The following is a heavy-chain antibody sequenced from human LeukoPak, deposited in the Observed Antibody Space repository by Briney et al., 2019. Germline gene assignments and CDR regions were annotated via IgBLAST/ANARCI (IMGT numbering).Heavy chain of an antibody. J-gene: IGHJ3*02. V-gene: IGHV3-7*03. CDR2: IKGDDSRR. Sequence: GGSLRLSCAASGFTFSTHWMAWVRQSPGKDPEWVANIKGDDSRRNYVDSVKGRFTISRDNAKNSLYLQLSSLRAEDTAVYYCARDPSPCSNNICYDVFDIWGQGTMVIVSS. CDR3: ARDPSPCSNNICYDVFDI. D-gene: IGHD2-2*01. CDR1: GFTFSTHW.